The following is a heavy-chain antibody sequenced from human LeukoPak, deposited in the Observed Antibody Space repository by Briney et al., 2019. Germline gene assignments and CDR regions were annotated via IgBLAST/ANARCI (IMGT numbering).Heavy chain of an antibody. J-gene: IGHJ4*02. D-gene: IGHD7-27*01. V-gene: IGHV1-46*03. CDR2: INPSGGST. CDR3: ARVGPWGSFDY. CDR1: AYTFTSYY. Sequence: ASVTVSCKVSAYTFTSYYMHWERQAPGQGLEWMGIINPSGGSTSYAQTFQGRVTMTRDTSKSPVYMELSSLRSEDTAVYYCARVGPWGSFDYWGQGTLVTVSS.